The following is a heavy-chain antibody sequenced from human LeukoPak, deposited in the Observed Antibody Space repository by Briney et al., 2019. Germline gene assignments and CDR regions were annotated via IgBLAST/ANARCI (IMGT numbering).Heavy chain of an antibody. Sequence: SETLSLTCTVSGGSISSYYWSWIRQPPGKGLEWIGYIYYSGSTNYNPSLKSRVTISVDTSKSQFSLKLSSVTAADTAVYYCARGVWEQLVLYYYYYMDVWGKGTTVTVSS. CDR3: ARGVWEQLVLYYYYYMDV. J-gene: IGHJ6*03. CDR2: IYYSGST. CDR1: GGSISSYY. V-gene: IGHV4-59*01. D-gene: IGHD6-13*01.